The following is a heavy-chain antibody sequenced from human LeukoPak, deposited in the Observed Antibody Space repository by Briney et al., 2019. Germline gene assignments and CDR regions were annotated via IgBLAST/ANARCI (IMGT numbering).Heavy chain of an antibody. CDR2: IYYSGST. D-gene: IGHD2-2*01. J-gene: IGHJ4*02. V-gene: IGHV4-61*05. CDR1: GGSISSSTNY. Sequence: SETLSLTCTVSGGSISSSTNYWGWIRQPPGKGLEWIGYIYYSGSTNYNPSLKSRVTISVDTSKNQFSLKLSSVTAADTAVYYCARVPDCSSASCYPYFDYWGQGTLVTVSS. CDR3: ARVPDCSSASCYPYFDY.